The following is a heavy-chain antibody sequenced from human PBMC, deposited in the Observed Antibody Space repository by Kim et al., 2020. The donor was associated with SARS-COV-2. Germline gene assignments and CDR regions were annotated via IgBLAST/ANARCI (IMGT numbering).Heavy chain of an antibody. D-gene: IGHD1-26*01. Sequence: SETLSLTCTVSGGSISSYYWSWIRQPPGKGLEWIGYIYYSGSTNYNPSLKSRVTISVDTSKNQFSLKLSSVTAADTAVYYCAREGGSYLNGIANFDYWGQGTLVTVSS. CDR1: GGSISSYY. CDR3: AREGGSYLNGIANFDY. CDR2: IYYSGST. V-gene: IGHV4-59*01. J-gene: IGHJ4*02.